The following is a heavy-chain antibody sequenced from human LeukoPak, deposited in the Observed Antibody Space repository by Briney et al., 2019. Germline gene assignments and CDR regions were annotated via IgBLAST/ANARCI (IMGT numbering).Heavy chain of an antibody. D-gene: IGHD2-2*01. J-gene: IGHJ3*02. Sequence: ESLTITCTGSGDNFTNYYCAWVRQLPGKGLEWMGIIYYGDSDARYSPSFQGKVTISADKSISTAYMQWSSLKATDTAIYYCARQPASAPGLETNGLAIWGQGTMVTVSS. CDR3: ARQPASAPGLETNGLAI. CDR2: IYYGDSDA. V-gene: IGHV5-51*01. CDR1: GDNFTNYY.